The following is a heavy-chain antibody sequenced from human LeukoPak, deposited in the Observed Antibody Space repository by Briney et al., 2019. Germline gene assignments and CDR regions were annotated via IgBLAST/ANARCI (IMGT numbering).Heavy chain of an antibody. CDR3: AKDLRIAAAGGLDY. CDR2: ISSDDTA. Sequence: GGSLRLSCLASGFTFGTHSMSWVRQGPGKALEWLSAISSDDTAYYADSVKGRFTISRDNSKNTLYLQMNSLRAEDTAVYYCAKDLRIAAAGGLDYWGQGTLVTVSS. D-gene: IGHD6-13*01. J-gene: IGHJ4*02. CDR1: GFTFGTHS. V-gene: IGHV3-23*01.